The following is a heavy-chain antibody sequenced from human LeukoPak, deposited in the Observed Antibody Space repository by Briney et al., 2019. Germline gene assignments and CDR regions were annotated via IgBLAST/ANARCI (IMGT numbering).Heavy chain of an antibody. CDR2: ISHDGAAV. CDR3: AKDWGSSGWYNWFDP. CDR1: GFTIANHG. Sequence: GTSLRLSCAVSGFTIANHGMHWVRQAPGKGLEWVAMISHDGAAVYYGDSVKGRFTISRDNSNNTLYLQMNSLRVEDTAVYYCAKDWGSSGWYNWFDPWGQGTLATVSS. V-gene: IGHV3-30*18. J-gene: IGHJ5*02. D-gene: IGHD6-19*01.